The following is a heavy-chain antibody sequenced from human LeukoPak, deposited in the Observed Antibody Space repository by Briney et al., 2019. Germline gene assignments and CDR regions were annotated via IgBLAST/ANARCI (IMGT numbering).Heavy chain of an antibody. CDR3: EREEETSAFDT. CDR2: IYTSGST. J-gene: IGHJ3*02. V-gene: IGHV4-61*02. CDR1: GGSISRGSYH. Sequence: PSETLSLTCTVSGGSISRGSYHWSWIRQPAGKVLEWIGRIYTSGSTNYNPSLKSRDNISVDPSQNQFSLKLSSVSAADTAVHCCEREEETSAFDTWGQERMVTASS.